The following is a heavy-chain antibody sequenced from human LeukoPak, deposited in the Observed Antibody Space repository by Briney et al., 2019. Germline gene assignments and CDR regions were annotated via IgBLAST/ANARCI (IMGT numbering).Heavy chain of an antibody. J-gene: IGHJ2*01. V-gene: IGHV3-7*01. CDR2: INQDGIEK. CDR1: GCTFSSYW. CDR3: ARDRHGDTGDWSFDL. Sequence: QPGGSLRLSCAASGCTFSSYWMSWVRQAPGKGLEWVANINQDGIEKYYVDSVKGRFTISRDNGRSSLFLQMNSLRVEDTAVYYCARDRHGDTGDWSFDLWGRGTLVTVSS. D-gene: IGHD4-17*01.